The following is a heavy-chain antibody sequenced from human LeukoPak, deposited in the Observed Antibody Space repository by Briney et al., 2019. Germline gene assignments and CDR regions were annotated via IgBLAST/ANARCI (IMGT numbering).Heavy chain of an antibody. Sequence: GGSLRLSCAASGFTFSSYEMNWVRQAPGKGLEWVSYTSSSGSTKYYADSVKGRFTISRDNAKNSLFLQMNSLRAEDTAVYYCAREPSDFWSAYYTGSSFDYWGQGTLVTVSS. CDR2: TSSSGSTK. V-gene: IGHV3-48*03. CDR3: AREPSDFWSAYYTGSSFDY. CDR1: GFTFSSYE. D-gene: IGHD3-3*01. J-gene: IGHJ4*02.